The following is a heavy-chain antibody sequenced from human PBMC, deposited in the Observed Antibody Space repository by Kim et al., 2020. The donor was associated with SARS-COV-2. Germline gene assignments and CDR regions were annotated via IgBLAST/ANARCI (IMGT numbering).Heavy chain of an antibody. CDR1: GFTFSSYA. CDR2: ISYDVSNK. V-gene: IGHV3-30-3*01. J-gene: IGHJ4*02. Sequence: GGSLRLSCAASGFTFSSYAMHWVRQAPGKGLVWVAVISYDVSNKYYADSVKGGFTISRDNSKNTLYLQMNSLRAEDTAVYYCASSKGVLLWFGELLDYWGQGTLVTVSS. D-gene: IGHD3-10*01. CDR3: ASSKGVLLWFGELLDY.